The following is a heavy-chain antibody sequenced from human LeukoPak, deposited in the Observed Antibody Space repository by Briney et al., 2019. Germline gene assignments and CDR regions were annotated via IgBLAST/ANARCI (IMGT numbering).Heavy chain of an antibody. D-gene: IGHD6-13*01. CDR1: GGSISSYY. Sequence: SETLFLTCTVSGGSISSYYWSWIRQPPGKGLEWIGYIYYSGSTNYNPSLKSRVTISVDTSKNQFSLKLSSVTAADTAVYYCARVKDMYSSSWGNWFDPWGQGTLVTVSS. J-gene: IGHJ5*02. CDR2: IYYSGST. V-gene: IGHV4-59*01. CDR3: ARVKDMYSSSWGNWFDP.